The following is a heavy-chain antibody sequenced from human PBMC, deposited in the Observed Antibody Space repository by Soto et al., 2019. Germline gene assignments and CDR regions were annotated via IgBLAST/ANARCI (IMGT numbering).Heavy chain of an antibody. CDR2: IKQDGSEK. CDR1: GFTFSSYW. J-gene: IGHJ5*02. D-gene: IGHD6-19*01. CDR3: ARDPGSSGWYGDWFDP. V-gene: IGHV3-7*01. Sequence: GGSLRLSCAASGFTFSSYWMSWVHQAPGKGLEWVANIKQDGSEKYYVDSVKGRFTISRDNAKNSLYLQMNSLRAEDTAVYYCARDPGSSGWYGDWFDPWGQGTLVTVSS.